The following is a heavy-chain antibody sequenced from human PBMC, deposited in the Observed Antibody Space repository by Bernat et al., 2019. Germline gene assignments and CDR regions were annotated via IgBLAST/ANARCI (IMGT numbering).Heavy chain of an antibody. Sequence: QVQLVESGGGVVQPGRSLRLSCAASGFTFSSYGMHWVRQAPGKGLEWVAVISYDGSNKYYADSVKGRFTISRDNSKNTLYLLMNSLRAEDTAVYYCASATVGAAADNWGQGTLVTVSS. D-gene: IGHD6-13*01. V-gene: IGHV3-30*03. CDR2: ISYDGSNK. CDR3: ASATVGAAADN. CDR1: GFTFSSYG. J-gene: IGHJ4*02.